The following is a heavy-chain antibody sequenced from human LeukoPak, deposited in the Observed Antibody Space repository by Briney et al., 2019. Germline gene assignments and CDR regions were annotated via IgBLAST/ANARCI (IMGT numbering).Heavy chain of an antibody. CDR2: IYTSGST. V-gene: IGHV4-4*09. CDR1: CGSISSYY. D-gene: IGHD3-9*01. Sequence: SETLSLTCTVSCGSISSYYWSWIRQPPGKGLEWIGYIYTSGSTNYNPSLKSRVTISVDTSKNQFSLKLSSVTAADTAVYYCARHTIAGLPVGWGQGTLVTVSS. CDR3: ARHTIAGLPVG. J-gene: IGHJ4*02.